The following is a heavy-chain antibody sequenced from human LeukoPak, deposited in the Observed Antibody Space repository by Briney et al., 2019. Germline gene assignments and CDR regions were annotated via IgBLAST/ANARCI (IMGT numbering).Heavy chain of an antibody. D-gene: IGHD5/OR15-5a*01. CDR1: GLTVSSNY. CDR3: ARDFVSSTYYYGMDV. Sequence: QPGWSLRLSCAASGLTVSSNYMSWVRQAPGKGREWVSVIYSGGSTYYADSVKGRFTISRDNSKNTLYLQMNSLRVEDTAVYYCARDFVSSTYYYGMDVWGQGTTVTVSS. J-gene: IGHJ6*02. V-gene: IGHV3-53*01. CDR2: IYSGGST.